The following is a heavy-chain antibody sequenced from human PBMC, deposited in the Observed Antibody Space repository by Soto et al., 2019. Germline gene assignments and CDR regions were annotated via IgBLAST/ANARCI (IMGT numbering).Heavy chain of an antibody. Sequence: GGSLRLSCAASGFTFSSYGMHWVRQAPGKGLEWVAVISYDGSNKYYADSVKGRFTTSRDNSKNTLYLQMNSLRAEDTAVYYCAKDHGLTTVTTEDYYGMDVWGQGTTVTAP. V-gene: IGHV3-30*18. CDR2: ISYDGSNK. J-gene: IGHJ6*02. D-gene: IGHD4-17*01. CDR1: GFTFSSYG. CDR3: AKDHGLTTVTTEDYYGMDV.